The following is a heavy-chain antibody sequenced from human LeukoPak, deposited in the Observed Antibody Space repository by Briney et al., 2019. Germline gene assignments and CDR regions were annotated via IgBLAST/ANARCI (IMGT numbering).Heavy chain of an antibody. J-gene: IGHJ6*02. V-gene: IGHV3-48*03. CDR3: ARDRRTTCYYYYGMDV. Sequence: PGGSLRLSCAASGFTFSSYEMNWVRQAPGKGLEWVSYISSSGSTIYYADSVKGRFTISRDNAKNSLYLQMNSLRAEDTAVYYCARDRRTTCYYYYGMDVWGQGTTVTVSS. D-gene: IGHD4-17*01. CDR2: ISSSGSTI. CDR1: GFTFSSYE.